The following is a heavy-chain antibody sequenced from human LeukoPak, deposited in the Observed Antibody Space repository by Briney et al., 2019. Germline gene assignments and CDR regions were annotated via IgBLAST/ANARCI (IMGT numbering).Heavy chain of an antibody. J-gene: IGHJ1*01. D-gene: IGHD4-17*01. CDR2: INHSGST. CDR3: ASLDYGDCTKYFQH. CDR1: GGSISSDSYY. V-gene: IGHV4-39*07. Sequence: SETLSLTCTVSGGSISSDSYYWSWIRQPPGKGLEWIGEINHSGSTNYNPSLKSRVTISVDTSENQFSLKLSSVTAADTAVYYCASLDYGDCTKYFQHWGQGTLVTVSS.